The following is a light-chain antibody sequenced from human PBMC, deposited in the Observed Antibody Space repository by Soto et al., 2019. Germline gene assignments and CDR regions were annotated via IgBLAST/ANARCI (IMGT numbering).Light chain of an antibody. Sequence: DIQMTQSPSSLSAFVGDRVTITCRASQDIGNFLDWYQQKPGKVPKLLIYAASTLQSGVPSRFSGSGSGTDFTLTISSLQPKDVATYYFQKCKVAPSTFGGGTKVEIK. J-gene: IGKJ4*01. CDR3: QKCKVAPST. CDR2: AAS. CDR1: QDIGNF. V-gene: IGKV1-27*01.